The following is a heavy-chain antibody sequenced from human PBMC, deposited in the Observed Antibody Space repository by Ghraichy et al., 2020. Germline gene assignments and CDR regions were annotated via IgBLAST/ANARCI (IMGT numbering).Heavy chain of an antibody. V-gene: IGHV1-8*01. J-gene: IGHJ6*02. CDR1: GYTFTSSD. CDR3: ARGIGPVPAAIPYYYYGMDV. Sequence: ASVKVSCKASGYTFTSSDINWVRQAPGQGLEWMGWMNPNSGNTGYAQKFQGRVTMTRNTSISTAYMELSSLRSEDTAVYYCARGIGPVPAAIPYYYYGMDVWGQGTTVTVSS. D-gene: IGHD2-2*01. CDR2: MNPNSGNT.